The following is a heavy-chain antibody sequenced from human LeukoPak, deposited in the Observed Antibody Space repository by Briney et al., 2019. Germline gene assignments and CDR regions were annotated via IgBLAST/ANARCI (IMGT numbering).Heavy chain of an antibody. J-gene: IGHJ6*03. CDR1: GGSISSSGYY. V-gene: IGHV4-39*07. CDR3: ARGLRYYDFWSGYSEGYYYYYMDV. Sequence: PSETLSLTCSVSGGSISSSGYYWGWIRQPPGKGLEWIGEINHSGSTNYNPSLKSRVTISVDTSKNQFSLKLSSVTAADTAVYYCARGLRYYDFWSGYSEGYYYYYMDVWGKGTTVTVSS. CDR2: INHSGST. D-gene: IGHD3-3*01.